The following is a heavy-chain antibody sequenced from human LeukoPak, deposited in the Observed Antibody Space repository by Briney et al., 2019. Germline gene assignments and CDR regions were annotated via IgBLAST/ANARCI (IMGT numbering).Heavy chain of an antibody. V-gene: IGHV1-46*01. D-gene: IGHD4-17*01. CDR2: INPSGGST. CDR1: GYAFTSYY. Sequence: GASVKVSCKAAGYAFTSYYMHWVRQAPGQGLEWMGIINPSGGSTSYAQKFQGRVTMTRDTSTSTVYMELSSLRSEDTAVYYCARGLFKNDYGYWGQGTLVTVSS. CDR3: ARGLFKNDYGY. J-gene: IGHJ4*02.